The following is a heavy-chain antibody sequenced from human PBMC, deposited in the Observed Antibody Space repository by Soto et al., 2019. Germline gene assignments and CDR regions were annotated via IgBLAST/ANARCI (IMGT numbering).Heavy chain of an antibody. V-gene: IGHV3-23*01. Sequence: SLRLSCAASGFTFSSYAMSWVRQAPGKGLEWVSAISGSGGSTYYADSVKGRFTISRDNSKNTLYPQMNSLRPEDTAVYYCARAGQRYYFDYWGQGTLVTVYS. J-gene: IGHJ4*02. CDR3: ARAGQRYYFDY. CDR2: ISGSGGST. D-gene: IGHD3-16*01. CDR1: GFTFSSYA.